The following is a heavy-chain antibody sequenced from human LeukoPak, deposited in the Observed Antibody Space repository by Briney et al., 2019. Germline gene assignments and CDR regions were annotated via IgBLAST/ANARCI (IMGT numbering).Heavy chain of an antibody. J-gene: IGHJ4*02. D-gene: IGHD7-27*01. Sequence: GGSLRLSCAASGFTFSSYELNWVRQAPGKGLEWVSSISSSSSYIYYADSVKGRFTISRDNAKNSLYLQMNSLRAEDTAVYYCARMVGNWGQADYWGQGTLVTVSS. V-gene: IGHV3-21*01. CDR2: ISSSSSYI. CDR1: GFTFSSYE. CDR3: ARMVGNWGQADY.